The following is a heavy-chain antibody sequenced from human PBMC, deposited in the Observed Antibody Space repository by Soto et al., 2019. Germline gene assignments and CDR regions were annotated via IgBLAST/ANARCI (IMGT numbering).Heavy chain of an antibody. D-gene: IGHD3-22*01. CDR1: GFTFSNYA. CDR3: ARDRVYYYDISGYSNFDY. Sequence: ESGGGVVQPGRSLRGSCAASGFTFSNYAMHWVRQAPGKGLEWVAVVSYDGSKQFYADSVEGRFTISRDSSKSTLYLHMDNLRDEDTAVYYCARDRVYYYDISGYSNFDYWGQGTLVTVSS. V-gene: IGHV3-30-3*01. CDR2: VSYDGSKQ. J-gene: IGHJ4*02.